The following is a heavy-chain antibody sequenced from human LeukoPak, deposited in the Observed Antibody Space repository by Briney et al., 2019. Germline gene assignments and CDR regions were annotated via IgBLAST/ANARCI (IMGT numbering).Heavy chain of an antibody. CDR1: GFTFSSYE. CDR2: ISSSGSTI. CDR3: ASGGYSSRGFDY. D-gene: IGHD6-13*01. Sequence: GGSLRLSCAASGFTFSSYEMNWVRQAPGKGLEWVSYISSSGSTIYYADSVRGRFTISRDNAKKSLYLQMNSLRAEDTAVYYCASGGYSSRGFDYWGQGTLVTVSS. J-gene: IGHJ4*02. V-gene: IGHV3-48*03.